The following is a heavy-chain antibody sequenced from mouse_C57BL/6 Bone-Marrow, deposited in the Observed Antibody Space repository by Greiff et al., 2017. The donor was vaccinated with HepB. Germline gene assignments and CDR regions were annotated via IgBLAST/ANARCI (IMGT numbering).Heavy chain of an antibody. CDR3: ARGDYASPPFAY. V-gene: IGHV5-2*01. D-gene: IGHD1-1*01. J-gene: IGHJ3*01. Sequence: EVKVEESGGGLVQPGESLKLSCESNEYKFPSHDMYWVLKTPEKRLELVAAINSDGGSTYYPDTMKGRFIISRDNTKKTLYLQVSSLRSEDTALYYCARGDYASPPFAYWGQGTLVTVSS. CDR2: INSDGGST. CDR1: EYKFPSHD.